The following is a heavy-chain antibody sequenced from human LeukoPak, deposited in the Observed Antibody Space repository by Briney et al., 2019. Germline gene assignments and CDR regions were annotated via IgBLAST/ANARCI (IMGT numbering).Heavy chain of an antibody. V-gene: IGHV3-21*01. CDR2: ITASSTAI. J-gene: IGHJ6*03. Sequence: GGSLRLSCAASGFTFNTYTMNWVRQAPGKGLEWVSSITASSTAIYSADSVKGRFTISRDNAKNFLYLQMNSLRAEDTAVYYCAKDTGLRLLYYYYYMDVWGKGTTVTVSS. CDR1: GFTFNTYT. D-gene: IGHD4-17*01. CDR3: AKDTGLRLLYYYYYMDV.